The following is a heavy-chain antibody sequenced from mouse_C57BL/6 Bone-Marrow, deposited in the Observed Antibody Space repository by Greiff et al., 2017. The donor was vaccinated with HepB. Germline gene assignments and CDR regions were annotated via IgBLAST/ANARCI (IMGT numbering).Heavy chain of an antibody. CDR3: AMGVDGYYGFYWYFDV. Sequence: QVQLQQPGAELVKPGASVKVSCKASGYTFTSYWMHWVKQRPGQGLEWIGRIHPSDSDTNYNQKFKGKATLTVDKSSSTAYMQLGSLTSEDSAVYYCAMGVDGYYGFYWYFDVWGTGTTVTVSS. CDR1: GYTFTSYW. CDR2: IHPSDSDT. J-gene: IGHJ1*03. V-gene: IGHV1-74*01. D-gene: IGHD2-3*01.